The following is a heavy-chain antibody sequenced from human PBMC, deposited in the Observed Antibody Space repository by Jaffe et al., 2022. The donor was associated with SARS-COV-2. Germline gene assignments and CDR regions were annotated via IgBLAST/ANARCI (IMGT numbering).Heavy chain of an antibody. V-gene: IGHV1-69*01. CDR1: GGTFSSYA. J-gene: IGHJ6*02. CDR2: IIPIFGTA. Sequence: QVQLVQSGAEVKKPGSSVKVSCKASGGTFSSYAISWVRQAPGQGLEWMGGIIPIFGTANYAQKFQGRVTITADESTSTAYMELSSLRSEDTAVYYCARAVEAVAGSFEGPYYYYGMDVWGQGTTVTVSS. CDR3: ARAVEAVAGSFEGPYYYYGMDV. D-gene: IGHD6-19*01.